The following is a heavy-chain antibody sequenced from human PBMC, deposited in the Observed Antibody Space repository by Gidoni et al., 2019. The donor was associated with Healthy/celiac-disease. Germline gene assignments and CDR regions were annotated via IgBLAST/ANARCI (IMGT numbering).Heavy chain of an antibody. CDR2: INHSGST. V-gene: IGHV4-34*01. D-gene: IGHD4-17*01. J-gene: IGHJ6*02. CDR3: ARGHPTVTTYYYYYGMDV. Sequence: QVQLQQWGAGLLTPSETLSLTCAVYGGSFRGYYWSWIRQPPGTGLEWIGEINHSGSTNYNPSLKSRVTISGDTSKNQFSLKLSSVTAANTAVYYCARGHPTVTTYYYYYGMDVWGQGTTVTVSS. CDR1: GGSFRGYY.